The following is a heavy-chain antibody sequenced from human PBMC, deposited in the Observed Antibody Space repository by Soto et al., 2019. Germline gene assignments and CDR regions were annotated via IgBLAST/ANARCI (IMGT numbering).Heavy chain of an antibody. V-gene: IGHV3-23*01. Sequence: GGSLRLSCAAAGFTLSSYSMKWVSQAPGKGLEWVSAISGSGDSTYYTDSVKGRFTISRDNSKNTRYLQMNSLRAEDTAVYYCARGGPGTYFYCWGQGTLVTVSS. CDR3: ARGGPGTYFYC. CDR2: ISGSGDST. CDR1: GFTLSSYS. D-gene: IGHD6-13*01. J-gene: IGHJ4*02.